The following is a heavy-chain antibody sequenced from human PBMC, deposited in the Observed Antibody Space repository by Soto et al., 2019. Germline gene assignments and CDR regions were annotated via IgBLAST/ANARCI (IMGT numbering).Heavy chain of an antibody. Sequence: EVQLVESGGGLVKPGGSLRLSCAACGFTFSSYSMNWVRQAPGKGLEWVSSISSSSSYIYYADSVKGRFTISRDNAKHSLYLQMNSLRAEDTAVYYCARGTRSGSYYNGPRRWFEDWFDPWGQGTLVTVSS. CDR1: GFTFSSYS. J-gene: IGHJ5*02. D-gene: IGHD3-10*01. CDR3: ARGTRSGSYYNGPRRWFEDWFDP. CDR2: ISSSSSYI. V-gene: IGHV3-21*01.